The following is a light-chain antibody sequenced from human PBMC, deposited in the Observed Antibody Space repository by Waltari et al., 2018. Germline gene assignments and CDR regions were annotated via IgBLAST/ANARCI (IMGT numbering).Light chain of an antibody. CDR1: QSLLYSSNNKNY. Sequence: DIVMTQSPDSLAVSLGERATINCKSSQSLLYSSNNKNYLAWYQQKPGQSPKLLSSWASTRQAGVPDRFRGSGSGTDVTRTISSLQAADVAVYYCQQYFDTLVEPTFGQGTKLEIK. CDR3: QQYFDTLVEPT. V-gene: IGKV4-1*01. J-gene: IGKJ2*01. CDR2: WAS.